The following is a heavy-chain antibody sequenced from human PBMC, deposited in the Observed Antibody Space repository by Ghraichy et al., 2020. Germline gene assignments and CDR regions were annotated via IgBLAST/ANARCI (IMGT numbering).Heavy chain of an antibody. CDR2: IYYSGST. V-gene: IGHV4-59*01. J-gene: IGHJ4*02. Sequence: GSLRLSCTVSGGSINNYYWSWIRQPPGKGLEWIGYIYYSGSTNYNPSLKSRVTISVDTSKNQFSLKLSSVTAADTAVYYCARGPNSYYDILIGYTLLYYFDYWGQGPLVTVSS. CDR3: ARGPNSYYDILIGYTLLYYFDY. D-gene: IGHD3-9*01. CDR1: GGSINNYY.